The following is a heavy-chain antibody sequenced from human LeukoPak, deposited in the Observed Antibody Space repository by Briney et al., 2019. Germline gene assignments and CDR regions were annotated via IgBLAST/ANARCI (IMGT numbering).Heavy chain of an antibody. CDR3: AKVGSGWYYFDY. CDR1: GFTFDDYA. V-gene: IGHV3-9*01. Sequence: GGSLRLSCAASGFTFDDYAMHWVRQAPGKGLEWVSGISWNSGSIGYADSVKGRFTISRDNAKNSLCLQMNSLRAEDTALYYCAKVGSGWYYFDYWGQGTLVTVSS. J-gene: IGHJ4*02. CDR2: ISWNSGSI. D-gene: IGHD6-13*01.